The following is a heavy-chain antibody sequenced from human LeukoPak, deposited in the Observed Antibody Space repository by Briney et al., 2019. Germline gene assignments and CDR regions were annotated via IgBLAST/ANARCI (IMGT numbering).Heavy chain of an antibody. D-gene: IGHD6-13*01. CDR2: IKQDGSEK. CDR3: ARDLRYSSSWYGRSY. V-gene: IGHV3-7*01. CDR1: GFTFSSYW. Sequence: RTGGCLRLSCAASGFTFSSYWVSWVRQAPGKGLEWVANIKQDGSEKYYVDSVKGRFTISRDHAKNSLYLQMNSLRAEDTAVYYCARDLRYSSSWYGRSYWGQGTPVTASS. J-gene: IGHJ4*02.